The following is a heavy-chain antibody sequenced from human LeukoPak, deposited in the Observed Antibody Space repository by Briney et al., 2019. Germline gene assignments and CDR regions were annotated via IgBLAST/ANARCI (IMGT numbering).Heavy chain of an antibody. J-gene: IGHJ6*02. CDR2: IYTSGST. D-gene: IGHD2-2*01. CDR3: ARVPSYCSSTSCYPDYYGMDV. V-gene: IGHV4-4*07. CDR1: GGSISSYY. Sequence: SETLSLTCTVSGGSISSYYWSWIRQPAGKGLEWIGRIYTSGSTNYNPSPKSRVTMSVDTSKNQFSLKLSSVTAADTAVYYCARVPSYCSSTSCYPDYYGMDVWGQGTTVTVSS.